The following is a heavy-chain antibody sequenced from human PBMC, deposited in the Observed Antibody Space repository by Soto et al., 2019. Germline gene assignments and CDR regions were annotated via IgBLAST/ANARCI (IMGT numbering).Heavy chain of an antibody. CDR2: ISSSGSTI. V-gene: IGHV3-11*01. D-gene: IGHD6-6*01. Sequence: QVQLVESGGGLVKPGGSLRLSCAASGFTFSDYYMSWIRQAPGKGLEWVSYISSSGSTIYYPDSVKGRFTISRDNAKNSLYLKMSSLRAEDTAVYYCARSARTGFGAPQSSSYYYYMDGWGKGTTVTVSS. J-gene: IGHJ6*03. CDR1: GFTFSDYY. CDR3: ARSARTGFGAPQSSSYYYYMDG.